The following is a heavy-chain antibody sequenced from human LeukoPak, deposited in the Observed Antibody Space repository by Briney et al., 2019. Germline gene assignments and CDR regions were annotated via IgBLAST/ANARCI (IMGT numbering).Heavy chain of an antibody. CDR1: GFTFSSYE. V-gene: IGHV3-48*03. D-gene: IGHD4-17*01. J-gene: IGHJ4*02. Sequence: PGGSLRLSCAASGFTFSSYEMNWVRQAPGKGLEWVSYISSSGSTIYYADSVKGRFTISRDNAKNSLYLQMNSLRAEDTAVYYCARDLSYGDYFPLDYWGQGTLVTVSS. CDR3: ARDLSYGDYFPLDY. CDR2: ISSSGSTI.